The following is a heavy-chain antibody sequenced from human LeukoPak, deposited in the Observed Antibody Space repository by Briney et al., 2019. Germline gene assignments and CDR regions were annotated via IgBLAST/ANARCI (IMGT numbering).Heavy chain of an antibody. Sequence: ASVTVSCKATGYTFTKYYMNWVRQAPGQGLEWMGIMYPTGESTNYAQKFQGRVTLTRDTSTGTFYMELSSLTSEDTAVYYCARHDFDLPMIYSFFVHWGQGTLVTVSS. CDR2: MYPTGEST. J-gene: IGHJ5*02. CDR1: GYTFTKYY. V-gene: IGHV1-46*01. CDR3: ARHDFDLPMIYSFFVH. D-gene: IGHD3-3*01.